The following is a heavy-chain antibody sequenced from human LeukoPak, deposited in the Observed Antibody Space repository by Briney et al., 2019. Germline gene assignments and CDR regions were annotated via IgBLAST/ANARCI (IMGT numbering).Heavy chain of an antibody. CDR3: ARDGPGADIVVVPAAKDYYYGMDV. J-gene: IGHJ6*02. V-gene: IGHV3-48*02. Sequence: PGGSLRLSCAASGFTFSSYSMNWVRQAPGKGLEWASYISSSSSTIYYADSVKGRFTISRDNAKNSLYLQMNSLRDEDTAVYYCARDGPGADIVVVPAAKDYYYGMDVWGQGTTVTVSS. CDR2: ISSSSSTI. CDR1: GFTFSSYS. D-gene: IGHD2-2*01.